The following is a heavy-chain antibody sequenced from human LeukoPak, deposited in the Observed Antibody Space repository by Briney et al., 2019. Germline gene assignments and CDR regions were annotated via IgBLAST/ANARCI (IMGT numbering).Heavy chain of an antibody. V-gene: IGHV3-11*04. D-gene: IGHD2/OR15-2a*01. Sequence: GGSPRLSCAASGFTFSGYYMSWIRQAPGKGLEWVSYISRNGDTTYYADSVKGRFTISRDNAKNSLYLQMNSLRAEDTAVYYCAEGTTAWGQGTLVTVSS. CDR1: GFTFSGYY. J-gene: IGHJ5*02. CDR3: AEGTTA. CDR2: ISRNGDTT.